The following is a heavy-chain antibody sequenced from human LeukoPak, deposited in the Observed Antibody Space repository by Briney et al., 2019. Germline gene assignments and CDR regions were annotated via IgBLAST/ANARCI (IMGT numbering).Heavy chain of an antibody. V-gene: IGHV3-23*01. CDR1: GFTFSSYA. D-gene: IGHD3-22*01. J-gene: IGHJ4*02. Sequence: GGSLRLSCAASGFTFSSYAMSWVRQAPGKGLEWVSAISGSGGSTYYADSEKGRFTISRDNSKNTLYLQMNSLRAEDTAVYYCAKVGVVVIMGGYFDYWGQGTLVTVSS. CDR2: ISGSGGST. CDR3: AKVGVVVIMGGYFDY.